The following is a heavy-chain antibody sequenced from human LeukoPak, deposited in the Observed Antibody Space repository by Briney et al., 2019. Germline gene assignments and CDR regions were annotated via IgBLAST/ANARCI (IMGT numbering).Heavy chain of an antibody. V-gene: IGHV3-33*01. D-gene: IGHD5-12*01. CDR1: GFTFSNYG. Sequence: GGSLRLSYAASGFTFSNYGMHWVRQAPGKGLEWVSLMWYDGTNKYYADFVRGRFSISRDNSKNTLFLQMNSLTVEDTAVYYCARDSFGGYSASSVDFWGQGTLVTVSS. J-gene: IGHJ4*02. CDR2: MWYDGTNK. CDR3: ARDSFGGYSASSVDF.